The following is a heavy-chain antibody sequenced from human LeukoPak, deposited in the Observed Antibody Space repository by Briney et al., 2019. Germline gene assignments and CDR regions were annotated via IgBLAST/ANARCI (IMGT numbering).Heavy chain of an antibody. V-gene: IGHV4-34*01. CDR2: INHSGST. D-gene: IGHD2-2*01. CDR3: ARAPPLYCSSTSCYRRYYYGMDV. CDR1: GGSFSGYY. Sequence: PSETPSLTCAVYGGSFSGYYWSWIRQPPGKGLEWIGEINHSGSTNYNPSLKSRVTISVDTSKNQFSLKLSSVTAADTAVYYCARAPPLYCSSTSCYRRYYYGMDVWGQGTTVTVSS. J-gene: IGHJ6*02.